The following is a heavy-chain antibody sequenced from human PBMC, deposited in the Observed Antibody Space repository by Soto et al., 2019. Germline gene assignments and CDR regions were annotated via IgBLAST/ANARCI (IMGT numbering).Heavy chain of an antibody. CDR1: GGSITRGGYY. Sequence: QVQLQESGPGLVKPSETLSLTCTVSGGSITRGGYYWSWIRQHPGKGLEWIGYTYYSGTTYYNPSLKSRVTISVDTSKNQLSLKLTSVTAAETAVYYCARDPAPWGQGTLVTVTS. V-gene: IGHV4-31*03. CDR3: ARDPAP. CDR2: TYYSGTT. J-gene: IGHJ5*02.